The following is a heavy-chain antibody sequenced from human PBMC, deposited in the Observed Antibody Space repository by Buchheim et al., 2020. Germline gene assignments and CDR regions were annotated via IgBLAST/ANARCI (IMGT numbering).Heavy chain of an antibody. CDR2: IKSKTNGETT. CDR1: GFTFRNAW. D-gene: IGHD3-10*01. J-gene: IGHJ6*02. Sequence: EVQLVESGGGLVKPGGSLRLSCAVSGFTFRNAWMSWVRQAPGKGLEWVGRIKSKTNGETTDYAAPMKGRFTISRDDSKNTLYLEMNSLKTEDTAVYYCTMDQGGYCFYGMDVWGQGTT. V-gene: IGHV3-15*01. CDR3: TMDQGGYCFYGMDV.